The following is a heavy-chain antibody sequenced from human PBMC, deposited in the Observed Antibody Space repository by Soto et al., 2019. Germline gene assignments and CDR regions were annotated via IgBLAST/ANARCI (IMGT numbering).Heavy chain of an antibody. J-gene: IGHJ3*02. V-gene: IGHV3-53*04. CDR2: IYSGGST. CDR1: GFTVSSNY. D-gene: IGHD2-2*01. CDR3: ARDSRGYWSSTICYAGAFDI. Sequence: GGSLRLSCAASGFTVSSNYMSWFRQAPGKGLEWVSVIYSGGSTYYADSVKGRFTISRHNSKNTLYLQMNSLRAEDTAVYYCARDSRGYWSSTICYAGAFDIWGQGTMVTVS.